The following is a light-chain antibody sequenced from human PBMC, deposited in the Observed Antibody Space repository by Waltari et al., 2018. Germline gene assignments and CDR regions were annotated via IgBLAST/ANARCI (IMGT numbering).Light chain of an antibody. CDR3: QTGGHGTWV. J-gene: IGLJ3*02. V-gene: IGLV4-69*01. CDR1: SGHSSNV. Sequence: QLVLTQSPSASSSLGASVKLTCTLSSGHSSNVIAWHQQQPKKGPRYLTKVNSDGSHSKGDEIPDRFSGSSSGAEHYLTISSLQSEDEADYYCQTGGHGTWVFGGGTKLTVL. CDR2: VNSDGSH.